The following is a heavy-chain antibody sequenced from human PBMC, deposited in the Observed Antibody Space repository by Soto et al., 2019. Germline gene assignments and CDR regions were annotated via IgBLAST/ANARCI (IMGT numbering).Heavy chain of an antibody. D-gene: IGHD3-3*01. CDR3: ARALNYDFWSGYRPQYFDY. CDR2: ISSNGGST. V-gene: IGHV3-64*01. CDR1: GFTFSSYA. J-gene: IGHJ4*02. Sequence: GGSLRLSCAASGFTFSSYAMHWVRQAPGKGLEYVSAISSNGGSTYYANSVKGRFTISRDNSKNTLYLQMGSLRAEDMAVYYCARALNYDFWSGYRPQYFDYWGQGTLVTVSS.